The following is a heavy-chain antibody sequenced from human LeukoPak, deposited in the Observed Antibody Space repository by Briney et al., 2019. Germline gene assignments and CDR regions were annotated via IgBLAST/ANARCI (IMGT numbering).Heavy chain of an antibody. D-gene: IGHD5-18*01. Sequence: SETLSLTCAVSGASVSGNYWSWIRQSPERGLEWIGHLLDDGVTDYNPSLKSRVTILSDASKNQFSLRLTSVTAADTAIYYCAKFSRWIPFKFWGQGTLVTVSS. CDR1: GASVSGNY. J-gene: IGHJ1*01. V-gene: IGHV4-59*02. CDR2: LLDDGVT. CDR3: AKFSRWIPFKF.